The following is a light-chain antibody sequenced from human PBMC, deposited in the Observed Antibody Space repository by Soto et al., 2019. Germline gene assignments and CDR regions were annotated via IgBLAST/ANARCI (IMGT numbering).Light chain of an antibody. Sequence: EIVLTQSPGTLSLSPGETATLSCWASQSVSGYIGWYQQKPGQAPRLLIYADSNRATGIPARFSGSGSGTDFTLTISSLEPEDFAVYYCQHRNNRPFSFGPGTKVDIK. CDR3: QHRNNRPFS. CDR2: ADS. CDR1: QSVSGY. V-gene: IGKV3-11*01. J-gene: IGKJ3*01.